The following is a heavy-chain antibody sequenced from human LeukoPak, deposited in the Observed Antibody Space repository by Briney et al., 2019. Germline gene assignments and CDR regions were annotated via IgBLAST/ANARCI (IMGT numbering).Heavy chain of an antibody. Sequence: GGSLRLSCAASGFTFDDYAMHWVRQAPGKGLEWASGISWNSGSIGYADSVKGRFTISRDNAKNSLYLQMNSLGAEDTALYYCAKATPYYFDYWGQGTLVTVSS. CDR2: ISWNSGSI. J-gene: IGHJ4*02. CDR3: AKATPYYFDY. CDR1: GFTFDDYA. V-gene: IGHV3-9*01.